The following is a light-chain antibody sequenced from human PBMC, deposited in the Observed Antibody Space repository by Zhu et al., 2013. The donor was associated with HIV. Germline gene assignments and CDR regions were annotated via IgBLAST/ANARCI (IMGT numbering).Light chain of an antibody. V-gene: IGLV1-40*01. Sequence: QSVLTQPPSVSAAPGQKVTISCTGSSSNIGAGYDVHWYQQYPGTAPKLLIYGNSNRPSGVSNRFSGSKSGNTASLTISGLQAEDEADYYCSSYTSSSAVVFGGGTKLTVL. CDR2: GNS. CDR1: SSNIGAGYD. J-gene: IGLJ2*01. CDR3: SSYTSSSAVV.